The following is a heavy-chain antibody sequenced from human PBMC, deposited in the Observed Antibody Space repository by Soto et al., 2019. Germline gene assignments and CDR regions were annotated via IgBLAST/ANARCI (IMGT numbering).Heavy chain of an antibody. J-gene: IGHJ6*02. CDR2: TRNKANSYTT. D-gene: IGHD6-6*01. V-gene: IGHV3-72*01. CDR3: ARGLIAARSYYYYGMDV. CDR1: GFTFSDHY. Sequence: GGSLRLSCAASGFTFSDHYMDWVRQAPGKGLEWVGRTRNKANSYTTEYAASVKGRFTISRDDSKNSLYLQMNSLKTEDTAVYYCARGLIAARSYYYYGMDVWGQGTTVTVSS.